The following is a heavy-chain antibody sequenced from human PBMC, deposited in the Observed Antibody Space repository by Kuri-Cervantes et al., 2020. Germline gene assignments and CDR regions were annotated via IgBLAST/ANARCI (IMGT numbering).Heavy chain of an antibody. Sequence: SLKSSCAASGFTFDDYAMHWVRQAPGKGLEWVSGISWNSGSIGYADSVKGRFTISRDNAKNSLYLQMNSLRAEDTALYYCAKGRCSSTSCYDYYYYGMDVWGQGTTVTVSS. D-gene: IGHD2-2*01. V-gene: IGHV3-9*01. CDR1: GFTFDDYA. CDR3: AKGRCSSTSCYDYYYYGMDV. J-gene: IGHJ6*02. CDR2: ISWNSGSI.